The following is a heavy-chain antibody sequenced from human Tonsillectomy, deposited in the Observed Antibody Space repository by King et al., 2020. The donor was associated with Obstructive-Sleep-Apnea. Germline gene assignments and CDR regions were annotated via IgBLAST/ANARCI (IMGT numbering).Heavy chain of an antibody. D-gene: IGHD6-13*01. CDR3: ATSSNANIVATNTGGY. V-gene: IGHV1-24*01. J-gene: IGHJ4*02. CDR2: FDPEDGET. Sequence: AQLVQSGAEVKKPGASVKGSCRVSGYILTKLSMHWVRQAPGKGLEWMGGFDPEDGETIYAQKFQGRVTMTEDTSTDTVYMELSSLRSEDTAVYYCATSSNANIVATNTGGYWGQGTLVTVSS. CDR1: GYILTKLS.